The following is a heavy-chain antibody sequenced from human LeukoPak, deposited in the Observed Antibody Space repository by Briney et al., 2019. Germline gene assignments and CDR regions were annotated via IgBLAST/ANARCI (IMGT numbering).Heavy chain of an antibody. CDR1: GGSISSYY. V-gene: IGHV4-4*07. Sequence: SETLSLTCTVSGGSISSYYWSWIRQPAGKGLEWIGRIYTSGSTNYNPSLKSRVTMSVDTSKNQFSLKLSSVTAADAAVYYCAGDPSIAAAGTRPYYYYYMDVWGKGTTVTVSS. CDR3: AGDPSIAAAGTRPYYYYYMDV. D-gene: IGHD6-13*01. J-gene: IGHJ6*03. CDR2: IYTSGST.